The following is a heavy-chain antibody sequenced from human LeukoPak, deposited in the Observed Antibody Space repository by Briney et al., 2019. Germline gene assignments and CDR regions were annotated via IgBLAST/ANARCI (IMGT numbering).Heavy chain of an antibody. J-gene: IGHJ4*02. CDR1: GGTFSSYA. CDR2: IIPIFGTA. Sequence: GASVKVSCKASGGTFSSYAISWVRQAPGQGLEWMGGIIPIFGTANYAQKFQGRVTITADESTSTAYMELSSLRSDDTAVYYCAREGVEEAAAGHFDYWGQGTLVTVSS. CDR3: AREGVEEAAAGHFDY. V-gene: IGHV1-69*13. D-gene: IGHD6-13*01.